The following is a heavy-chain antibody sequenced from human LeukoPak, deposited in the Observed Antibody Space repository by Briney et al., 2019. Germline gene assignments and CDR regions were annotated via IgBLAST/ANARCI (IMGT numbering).Heavy chain of an antibody. V-gene: IGHV3-23*01. CDR2: ISGSGGST. Sequence: GGSLRLSCAASGFTFSSYAMSWVRQAPGKGLEWVSAISGSGGSTYYADSVKGRFTISRDNSKNTLYLQMNSLRAEDTAVYYCAKDSYYYDSSGYYPDSEYFQHWGQGTLVTVSS. D-gene: IGHD3-22*01. CDR1: GFTFSSYA. J-gene: IGHJ1*01. CDR3: AKDSYYYDSSGYYPDSEYFQH.